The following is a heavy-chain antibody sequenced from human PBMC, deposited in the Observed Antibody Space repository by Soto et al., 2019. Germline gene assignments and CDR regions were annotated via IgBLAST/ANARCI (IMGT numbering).Heavy chain of an antibody. V-gene: IGHV1-69*01. D-gene: IGHD6-19*01. CDR3: ARDQSGAVAVTEWFDP. J-gene: IGHJ5*02. CDR1: GGTFSSYA. Sequence: QVQLVQSGAEVKKPGSSVKVSCKASGGTFSSYAISWVRQAPGQGLEWMGGIIPIFGTATYAQKFQGRVTITADESTSTAYMELSSLRSEDTAVYYCARDQSGAVAVTEWFDPWGQGTLVTVSS. CDR2: IIPIFGTA.